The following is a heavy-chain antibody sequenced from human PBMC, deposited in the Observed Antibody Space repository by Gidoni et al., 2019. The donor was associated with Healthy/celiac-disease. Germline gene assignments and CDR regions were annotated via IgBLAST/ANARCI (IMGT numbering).Heavy chain of an antibody. V-gene: IGHV3-66*02. Sequence: EVQLVESGGGLVQPGGSLRLSCAASGFTVSRNYMSWVRQAPGQGLEWVSVIYSGGSTYYADTVKGRFTISRDNSKNTLYLQMNSLRAEDTAVYYCARVRIQPMTVSGCFDPWGQGTLVTVSS. CDR1: GFTVSRNY. CDR2: IYSGGST. J-gene: IGHJ5*02. CDR3: ARVRIQPMTVSGCFDP. D-gene: IGHD5-18*01.